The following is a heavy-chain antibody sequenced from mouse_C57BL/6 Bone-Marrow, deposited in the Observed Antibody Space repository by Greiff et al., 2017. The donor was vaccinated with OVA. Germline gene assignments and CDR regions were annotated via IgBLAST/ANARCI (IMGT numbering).Heavy chain of an antibody. CDR2: IDPSDSYT. J-gene: IGHJ3*01. CDR1: GYTFTSYW. Sequence: VQLQQPGAELVKPGASVKLSCKASGYTFTSYWMQWVKQRPGQGLEWIGEIDPSDSYTNYTQKFKGKATLTVDTSSSTAYMQLSSLTSEDSAVYYCARSPLRYWGQGTLVTVSA. D-gene: IGHD2-12*01. CDR3: ARSPLRY. V-gene: IGHV1-50*01.